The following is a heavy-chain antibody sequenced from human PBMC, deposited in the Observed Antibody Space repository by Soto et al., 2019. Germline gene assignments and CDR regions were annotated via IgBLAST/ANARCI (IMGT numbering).Heavy chain of an antibody. D-gene: IGHD1-7*01. V-gene: IGHV3-49*03. Sequence: GGSLRLSCTASGFTFGDYAMSWFRQAPGKGLEWVGFIRSKAYGGTTEYAASVKGRFTISRDDSKSIAYLQMNSLKTEDTAVYYCTRDWNSPEKYYYYYYMDVWGKGTTVTVSS. J-gene: IGHJ6*03. CDR3: TRDWNSPEKYYYYYYMDV. CDR2: IRSKAYGGTT. CDR1: GFTFGDYA.